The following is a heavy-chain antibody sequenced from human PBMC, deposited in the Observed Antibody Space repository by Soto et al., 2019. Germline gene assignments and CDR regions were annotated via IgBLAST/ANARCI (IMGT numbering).Heavy chain of an antibody. V-gene: IGHV3-23*01. J-gene: IGHJ4*02. CDR1: GFTFSSYA. CDR3: AKGVAGRITGTTGN. CDR2: ISGSGGST. D-gene: IGHD1-20*01. Sequence: EVQLLESGGGLVQPGGSLSLSCAASGFTFSSYAMSWVRQAPGKGLEWVSAISGSGGSTYYADSVKGRFTISRDNSKNTLYLQMNSLRAEDTAVYYCAKGVAGRITGTTGNWGQGTLVTVSS.